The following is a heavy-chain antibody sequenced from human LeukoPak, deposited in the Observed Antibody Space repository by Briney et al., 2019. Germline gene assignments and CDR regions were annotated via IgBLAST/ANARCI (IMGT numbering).Heavy chain of an antibody. V-gene: IGHV3-15*01. J-gene: IGHJ4*02. CDR3: TTDPRITMTVVVSN. D-gene: IGHD3-22*01. Sequence: KPGGSLRLSCAASGFTFSNAWMSWVRQAPGKGLEWVGRIKSKTDGGTTDYAAPVKGRFTISRDDSKNTLYLQMNSLKTEDTAVYYCTTDPRITMTVVVSNWSQGTLVTVSS. CDR2: IKSKTDGGTT. CDR1: GFTFSNAW.